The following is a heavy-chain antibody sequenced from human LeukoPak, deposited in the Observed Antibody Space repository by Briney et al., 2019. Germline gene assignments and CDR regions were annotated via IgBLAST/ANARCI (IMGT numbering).Heavy chain of an antibody. CDR3: ARDSRYYYDSSGYGPTTDAFDI. CDR1: GGSISSYY. V-gene: IGHV4-59*12. D-gene: IGHD3-22*01. J-gene: IGHJ3*02. CDR2: IYHSGST. Sequence: PSETLSLTCTVSGGSISSYYWSWIRQPPGKGLEWIGYIYHSGSTYYNPSLKSRVTISVDRSKNQFSLKLSSVTAADTAVYYCARDSRYYYDSSGYGPTTDAFDIWGQGTMVTVSS.